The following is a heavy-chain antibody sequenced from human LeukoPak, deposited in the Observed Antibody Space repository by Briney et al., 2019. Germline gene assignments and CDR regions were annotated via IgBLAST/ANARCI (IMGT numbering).Heavy chain of an antibody. D-gene: IGHD3-10*01. V-gene: IGHV5-51*01. CDR1: GYSFTNYW. Sequence: RRGESLKISCKASGYSFTNYWIGWVRQMPGKGLEWMGIIYPGDSDTRYSPSFQGQVTISADKSISTAYLQWSSLKASDTAMYYCARYGSGPEAGAFDYWGQGTLVTVSS. J-gene: IGHJ4*02. CDR2: IYPGDSDT. CDR3: ARYGSGPEAGAFDY.